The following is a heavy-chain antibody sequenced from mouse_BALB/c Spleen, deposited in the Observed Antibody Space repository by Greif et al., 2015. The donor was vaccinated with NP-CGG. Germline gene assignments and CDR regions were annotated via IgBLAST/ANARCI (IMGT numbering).Heavy chain of an antibody. V-gene: IGHV14-3*02. CDR1: GFNIKDTY. Sequence: EVQLQESGAELVKPGASVKLSCTASGFNIKDTYMHWVKQRPEQGLGWIGRIDPANGNTKYDPKFQGKATITADTSSNTAYLQLSSLTSEDTAVYYCARCQLRGAWFAYWGQGTLVTVSA. J-gene: IGHJ3*01. CDR2: IDPANGNT. CDR3: ARCQLRGAWFAY. D-gene: IGHD1-1*01.